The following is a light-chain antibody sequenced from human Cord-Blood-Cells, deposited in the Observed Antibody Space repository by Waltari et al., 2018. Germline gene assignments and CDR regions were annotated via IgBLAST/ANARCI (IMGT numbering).Light chain of an antibody. CDR2: EGS. J-gene: IGLJ2*01. CDR1: SSDVGSYTL. CDR3: CSYAGSSTFVV. V-gene: IGLV2-23*03. Sequence: QSALTQPASVSGSPGQSITISCTGTSSDVGSYTLFSWYQQHPGKAPKLRIYEGSKRPSGVSNRFSGSKSGNTASLTISGLQAEDEADYYCCSYAGSSTFVVFGGGTKLTVL.